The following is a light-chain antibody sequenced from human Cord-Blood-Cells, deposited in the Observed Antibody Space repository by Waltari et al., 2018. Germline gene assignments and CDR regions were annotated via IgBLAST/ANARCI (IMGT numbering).Light chain of an antibody. Sequence: QSALTQPPSVSGSPGQSITISCTGTSTHVRSYNVVSWYQQHPGKAPQLMIYEGSKRPSGVSNRFSGSKSGNTASLTISGLQAEDEADYYCCSYAGSSIWVFGGGTKLTVL. CDR1: STHVRSYNV. CDR3: CSYAGSSIWV. V-gene: IGLV2-23*01. CDR2: EGS. J-gene: IGLJ3*02.